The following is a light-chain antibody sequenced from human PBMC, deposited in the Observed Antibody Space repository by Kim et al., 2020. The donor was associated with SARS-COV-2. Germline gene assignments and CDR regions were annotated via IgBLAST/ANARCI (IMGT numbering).Light chain of an antibody. V-gene: IGLV1-47*01. Sequence: PGQRVTFSCSGSISNIGSNYVYWYQQLPGTAPKLLIYRNNQRPSGVPDRFSGSKAGTSASLAISGLRSEDEADYYCAAWDDSFWVFGGGTQLTVL. CDR2: RNN. CDR1: ISNIGSNY. J-gene: IGLJ3*02. CDR3: AAWDDSFWV.